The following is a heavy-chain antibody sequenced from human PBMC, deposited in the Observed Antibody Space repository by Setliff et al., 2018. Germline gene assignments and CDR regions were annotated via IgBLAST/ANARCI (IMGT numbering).Heavy chain of an antibody. CDR2: IFHTGAA. D-gene: IGHD3-10*01. J-gene: IGHJ5*02. V-gene: IGHV4-4*02. Sequence: SETLSLTCAVSGGSISSSNWWSWVRQAPGKGLDWIGSIFHTGAAYYTPSLESRFTISVDTSKNQFSLKLTSVTAADTAVYYCARSGDYGSGRLSPWGQGTLVTVSS. CDR1: GGSISSSNW. CDR3: ARSGDYGSGRLSP.